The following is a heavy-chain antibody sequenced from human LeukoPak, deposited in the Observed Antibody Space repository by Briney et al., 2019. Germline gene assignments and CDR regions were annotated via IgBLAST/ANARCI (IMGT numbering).Heavy chain of an antibody. CDR1: GYTFTGYY. V-gene: IGHV1-2*02. CDR2: INPNSGGT. Sequence: ASVKVSCKASGYTFTGYYMHWVRQAPGQGLEWMGWINPNSGGTNYAQKFQGRVTMTRDTSISTAYMELSRLRSDDTAVYYWAILARNHLLQAFDYWGQGTLVTVSS. D-gene: IGHD1-14*01. CDR3: AILARNHLLQAFDY. J-gene: IGHJ4*02.